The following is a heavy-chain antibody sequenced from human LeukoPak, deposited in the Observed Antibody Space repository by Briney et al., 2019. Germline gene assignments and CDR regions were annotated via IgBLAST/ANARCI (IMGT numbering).Heavy chain of an antibody. CDR3: ARGGLEPVDF. V-gene: IGHV3-74*03. CDR2: INTERSST. D-gene: IGHD1-1*01. Sequence: GGSLRLSCAASGFTFSSYWMHWVRQAPGKGLMWVSGINTERSSTMSADSVKGRFTIARDNAKNTLYLQMSSLRADDTAVYYCARGGLEPVDFWGQGTLVTVSS. J-gene: IGHJ4*02. CDR1: GFTFSSYW.